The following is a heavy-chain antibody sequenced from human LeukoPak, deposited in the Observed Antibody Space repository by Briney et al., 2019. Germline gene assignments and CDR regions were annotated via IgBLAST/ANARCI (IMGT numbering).Heavy chain of an antibody. V-gene: IGHV1-18*04. J-gene: IGHJ3*02. CDR1: GYTFTSYG. CDR3: ARVMITFGDPMGDAFDI. Sequence: ASVTVSCKASGYTFTSYGISWVRQAPGQGLEWMGWISAYNGNTNYAQKLQARVTMPTDTSTSTAYMELRSLRSDDTAVYYCARVMITFGDPMGDAFDIWGQGTMVTVSS. CDR2: ISAYNGNT. D-gene: IGHD3-16*01.